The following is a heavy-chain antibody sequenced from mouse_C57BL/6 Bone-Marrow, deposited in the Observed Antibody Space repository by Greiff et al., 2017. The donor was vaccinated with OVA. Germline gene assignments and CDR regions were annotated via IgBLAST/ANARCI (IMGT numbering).Heavy chain of an antibody. J-gene: IGHJ2*01. D-gene: IGHD2-4*01. CDR3: ARDYYDSFDD. Sequence: VQLHQPGAELVKPGASVKLSCKASGYTFTSYWMQWVKQRPGQGLEWIGEIDPSDSYTNYNQKFKGKATLTVDTSSSTAYMQLSSLTSEDSAVYYCARDYYDSFDDWGQGTTLTVSS. V-gene: IGHV1-50*01. CDR1: GYTFTSYW. CDR2: IDPSDSYT.